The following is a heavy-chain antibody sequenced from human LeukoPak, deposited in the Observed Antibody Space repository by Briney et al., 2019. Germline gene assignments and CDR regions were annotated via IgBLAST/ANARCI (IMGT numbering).Heavy chain of an antibody. CDR1: GGSISSGSYY. D-gene: IGHD5-18*01. J-gene: IGHJ4*02. CDR3: AREAMVEGSPYYFDY. V-gene: IGHV4-61*02. Sequence: PSQTLSLTCTVSGGSISSGSYYWSWIRQPAGKGLEWIGRIYTSGSTNYNPSLKSRVTISVDTSKNQFSLKLSSVTAADTAVYYCAREAMVEGSPYYFDYWGQGTLVTVSS. CDR2: IYTSGST.